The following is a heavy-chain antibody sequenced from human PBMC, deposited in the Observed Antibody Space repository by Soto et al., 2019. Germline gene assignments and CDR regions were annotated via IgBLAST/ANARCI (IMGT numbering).Heavy chain of an antibody. J-gene: IGHJ5*02. CDR3: ARGQRFSDSFDP. CDR1: GGAISGYY. V-gene: IGHV4-4*07. Sequence: QVQLQESGPGLVKPSETLSLTCTVSGGAISGYYWTWIRQPAGKGLEWIGRIYRSGGTKYNPSLKSRVTMSLDTSKNQFSPRLSSVTAADTAVYYCARGQRFSDSFDPWGQGTLVTVSS. D-gene: IGHD3-3*01. CDR2: IYRSGGT.